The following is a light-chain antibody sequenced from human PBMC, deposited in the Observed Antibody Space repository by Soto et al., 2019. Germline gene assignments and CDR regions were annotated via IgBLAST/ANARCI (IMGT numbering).Light chain of an antibody. Sequence: DIQLTQSPSTLSASVGDRATITCRASQSISSWLAWYQQKPGKAPKLLIYDASSLESGVPSRFSGSGSGTEFTLTISSLQPDDFATYYCQQYNSYWTFGQGTKVGI. CDR3: QQYNSYWT. V-gene: IGKV1-5*01. J-gene: IGKJ1*01. CDR1: QSISSW. CDR2: DAS.